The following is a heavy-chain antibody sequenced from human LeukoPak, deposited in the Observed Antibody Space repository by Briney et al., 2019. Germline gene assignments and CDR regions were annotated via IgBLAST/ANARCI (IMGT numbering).Heavy chain of an antibody. CDR2: ISWNSGSI. Sequence: PGGSLRLSCEASAFTFSSYWMSWVRQAPGKGLEWVSGISWNSGSIGYADSVKGRFTISRDNAKNSLYLQMNSLRAEDTALYYCAKGRYYYDSSGYYGDDYWGQGTLVTVSS. D-gene: IGHD3-22*01. J-gene: IGHJ4*02. V-gene: IGHV3-9*01. CDR1: AFTFSSYW. CDR3: AKGRYYYDSSGYYGDDY.